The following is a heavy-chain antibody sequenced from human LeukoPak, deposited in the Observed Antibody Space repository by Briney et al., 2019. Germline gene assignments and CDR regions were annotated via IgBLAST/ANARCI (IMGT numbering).Heavy chain of an antibody. V-gene: IGHV1-69*06. CDR1: GGTFSSYA. CDR3: ARVPSMVRGVMADYYYYGMDV. J-gene: IGHJ6*02. D-gene: IGHD3-10*01. Sequence: ASVKVSCKASGGTFSSYAISWVRQAPGQGLEWMGGIIPIFGTANYAQKFQGRVTITADKSTSTAYMELSSLRSEDTAVYYCARVPSMVRGVMADYYYYGMDVWGQGTTVTVSS. CDR2: IIPIFGTA.